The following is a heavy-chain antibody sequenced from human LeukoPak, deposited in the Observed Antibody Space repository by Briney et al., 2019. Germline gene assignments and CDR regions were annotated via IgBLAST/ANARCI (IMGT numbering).Heavy chain of an antibody. D-gene: IGHD3-10*01. CDR3: GKVRTALWFGELDY. CDR1: GFTFRSYE. J-gene: IGHJ4*02. CDR2: ISSSGSTI. Sequence: GGSLRLSCAASGFTFRSYEMNWVRQAPGKGLEWVSYISSSGSTIYHADSVKGRFTISRDNSKNTLNLQMNSLRAEDTAVYYCGKVRTALWFGELDYWGQGTLVTVSS. V-gene: IGHV3-48*03.